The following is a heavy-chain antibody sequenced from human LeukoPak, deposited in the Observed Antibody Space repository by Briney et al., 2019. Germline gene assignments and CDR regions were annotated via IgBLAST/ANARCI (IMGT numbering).Heavy chain of an antibody. D-gene: IGHD4/OR15-4a*01. CDR3: ARRVVVLPTTEWFGP. Sequence: SETLSLTCTVSGTSISSSYWAWIRQSPGKGLEWIGDIYYSGTTTYNPSLKSRVTISPDTSKNQFSLTLVSLTAADTAVYYCARRVVVLPTTEWFGPWGLGTLVTVSS. CDR1: GTSISSSY. CDR2: IYYSGTT. J-gene: IGHJ5*02. V-gene: IGHV4-59*08.